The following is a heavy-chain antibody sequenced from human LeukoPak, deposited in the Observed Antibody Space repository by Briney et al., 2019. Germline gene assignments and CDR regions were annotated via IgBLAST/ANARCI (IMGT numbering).Heavy chain of an antibody. CDR3: ARDSRSYYDFWSGLNRFGP. CDR1: GFTFSDYY. D-gene: IGHD3-3*01. CDR2: ISSSGSTI. Sequence: GGSLRLSCAASGFTFSDYYMSWIRQAPGKGLEWVSYISSSGSTIYYADSVKGRFTISRDNAKNSLYLQMNSLRAEDTAVYYCARDSRSYYDFWSGLNRFGPWGQGTLVTVSS. J-gene: IGHJ5*02. V-gene: IGHV3-11*01.